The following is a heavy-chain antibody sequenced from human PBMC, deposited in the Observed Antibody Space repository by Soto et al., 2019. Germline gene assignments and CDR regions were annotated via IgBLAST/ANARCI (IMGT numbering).Heavy chain of an antibody. V-gene: IGHV3-23*01. CDR1: GFTFSSYG. J-gene: IGHJ6*02. Sequence: GGSLRLSCAASGFTFSSYGMNWVRQAPGKGLEWVSAMSGSGGSTHYADSVKGRFTISRDNFKNTLYLQMNSLRAEDTAVYYCAKEYCSSSSCYSIGLYYYYYGMAVWGQGTTVTVSS. CDR2: MSGSGGST. CDR3: AKEYCSSSSCYSIGLYYYYYGMAV. D-gene: IGHD2-2*02.